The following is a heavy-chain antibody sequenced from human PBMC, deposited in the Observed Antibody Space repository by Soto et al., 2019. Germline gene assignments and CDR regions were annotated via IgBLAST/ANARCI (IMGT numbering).Heavy chain of an antibody. CDR3: GRPGGDFVLPRDY. CDR2: IFYSGTA. CDR1: GASIDSSAYY. Sequence: SETLSLTCTVSGASIDSSAYYWAWIRQPPGKGLEWIGSIFYSGTAYYSPSLAGRVTMSVDTSKNQFSLNLNSVTAADTAVYFCGRPGGDFVLPRDYWGPGTLVTVSS. J-gene: IGHJ4*02. V-gene: IGHV4-39*01. D-gene: IGHD2-21*02.